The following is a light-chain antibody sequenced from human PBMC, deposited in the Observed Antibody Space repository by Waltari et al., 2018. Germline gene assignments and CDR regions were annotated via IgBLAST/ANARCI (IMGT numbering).Light chain of an antibody. CDR3: QQYNNWPSCT. CDR2: GAS. J-gene: IGKJ2*02. CDR1: QSGSSN. Sequence: EIVMTQSPATLSVSPGERATLSCRASQSGSSNLAWYQEKPGQSPRLLIYGASTRATGIPARFSGSGSGTEFTLTIRSLQSEDFAVYYCQQYNNWPSCTFGQGTKLAIK. V-gene: IGKV3-15*01.